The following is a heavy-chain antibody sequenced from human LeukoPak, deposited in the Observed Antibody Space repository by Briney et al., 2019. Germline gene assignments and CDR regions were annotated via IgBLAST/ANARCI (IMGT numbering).Heavy chain of an antibody. J-gene: IGHJ4*02. Sequence: GTSVKVSCKASGFIFTSSAVQWVRQARGQRLEWLGWIVVGSGNTNYTQTFQESVTITRDMSTSTAYMELSSLRSEDKAVYYCAADIYPTYGEVPTFDYWGQGTLVTVSS. CDR1: GFIFTSSA. D-gene: IGHD4-17*01. V-gene: IGHV1-58*01. CDR2: IVVGSGNT. CDR3: AADIYPTYGEVPTFDY.